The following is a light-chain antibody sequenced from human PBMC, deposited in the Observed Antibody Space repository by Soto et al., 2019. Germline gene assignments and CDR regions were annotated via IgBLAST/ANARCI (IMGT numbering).Light chain of an antibody. CDR1: QNIGTS. Sequence: DIQMTQSPSALSASVGDRVTLTCRASQNIGTSLAWYQQKPGRAPKVLIYDVSTLERGVPSRFSGSQFGSEFTLTISGLQHDDFATYYCQQYSNFATFGQGTNV. V-gene: IGKV1-5*01. CDR3: QQYSNFAT. CDR2: DVS. J-gene: IGKJ1*01.